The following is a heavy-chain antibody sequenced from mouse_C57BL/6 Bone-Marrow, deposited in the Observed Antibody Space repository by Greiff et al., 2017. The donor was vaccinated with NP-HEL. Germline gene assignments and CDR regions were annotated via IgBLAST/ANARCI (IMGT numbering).Heavy chain of an antibody. CDR2: IDPETGGT. D-gene: IGHD1-1*01. CDR3: TRLLDYFDY. J-gene: IGHJ2*01. CDR1: GYTFTDYE. Sequence: QVQLVESGAELVRPGASVTLSCKASGYTFTDYEMHWVKQTPVHGLEWIGAIDPETGGTAYNQKFKGKAILTADKSSSTAYMELRSLTSEDSAVYYCTRLLDYFDYWGQGTTLTVSS. V-gene: IGHV1-15*01.